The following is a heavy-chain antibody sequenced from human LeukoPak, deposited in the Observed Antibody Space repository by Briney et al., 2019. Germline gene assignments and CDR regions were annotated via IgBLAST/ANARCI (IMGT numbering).Heavy chain of an antibody. CDR1: GFTFSSYS. D-gene: IGHD7-27*01. V-gene: IGHV3-48*02. Sequence: PGGSLRLSCAASGFTFSSYSMNRVRQAPGKGLEWISYISGSGSVSYYEDSVKGRFTISRDNAKNSLYLQMNSLRDEDTAVYYCARGGLGIGDFDIWGQGTMVTVSS. CDR2: ISGSGSVS. CDR3: ARGGLGIGDFDI. J-gene: IGHJ3*02.